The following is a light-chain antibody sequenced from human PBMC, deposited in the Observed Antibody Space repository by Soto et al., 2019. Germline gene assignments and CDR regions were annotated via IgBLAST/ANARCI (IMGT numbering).Light chain of an antibody. V-gene: IGKV3D-20*02. CDR1: QSVSNNY. Sequence: EVVLSQSPGTLSLYPGERATLSCRASQSVSNNYLAWYQQKPGQAPRLLIYGASSRAAGIPDRFSGSGSGTDFTLTISSLEPEDFAVYYCQQRSNWPLTFGGGTKV. CDR2: GAS. CDR3: QQRSNWPLT. J-gene: IGKJ4*01.